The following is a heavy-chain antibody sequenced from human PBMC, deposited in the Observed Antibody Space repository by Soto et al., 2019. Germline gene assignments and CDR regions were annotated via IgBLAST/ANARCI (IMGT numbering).Heavy chain of an antibody. V-gene: IGHV3-33*01. D-gene: IGHD6-13*01. CDR1: GFTFNTYG. CDR2: IWFDGSDK. J-gene: IGHJ5*02. Sequence: QEQLVESGGGVVQPGTSLRLSCVASGFTFNTYGMHWVRQAPGRGLEWVAAIWFDGSDKYYADSVKGRFTISRDNSKNTLYLQMNSLQAEDTGVYYCARLVGAAAGRFDPWGQGTLVIVSS. CDR3: ARLVGAAAGRFDP.